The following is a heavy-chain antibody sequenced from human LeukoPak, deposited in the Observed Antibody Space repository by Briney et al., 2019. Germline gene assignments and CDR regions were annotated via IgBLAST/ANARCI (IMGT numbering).Heavy chain of an antibody. CDR3: ASLGQLAFDY. V-gene: IGHV4-59*11. J-gene: IGHJ4*02. CDR1: GGSISSHY. CDR2: MYYSGGT. D-gene: IGHD6-6*01. Sequence: SETLSLTCTVSGGSISSHYWTWIRQPPGKGLEWIGNMYYSGGTNYNPSLNSRVTISVDTSKNQVSLRLSSVTAADTAVYYCASLGQLAFDYWGQGTLVTVSS.